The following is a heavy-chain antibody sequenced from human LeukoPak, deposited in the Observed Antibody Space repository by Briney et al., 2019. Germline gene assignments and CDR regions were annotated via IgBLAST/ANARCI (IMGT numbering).Heavy chain of an antibody. CDR1: GGSISSSNW. CDR3: ARDAGLLPEYNWFDP. J-gene: IGHJ5*02. Sequence: SGTLSLTCAVSGGSISSSNWWSWVRQPPGKGLEWIGEIYHSGSTNYNPSLKSRATISVDKSKNQFSLKLSSVTAADTAVFYCARDAGLLPEYNWFDPWGQGTLITVSS. D-gene: IGHD4-23*01. CDR2: IYHSGST. V-gene: IGHV4-4*02.